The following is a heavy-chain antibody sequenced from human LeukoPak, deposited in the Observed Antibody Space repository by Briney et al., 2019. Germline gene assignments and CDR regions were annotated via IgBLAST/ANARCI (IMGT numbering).Heavy chain of an antibody. Sequence: GGSLRLSCAASGFTFSSYDMSWVRQAPGKGLEWVGFIRNKGYRRTTAYSACVKDKFTIPRYDTIIYAYVHMNSLKPEDLFVYYCTRNSPVPFDYWGQGALVTVSS. CDR1: GFTFSSYD. J-gene: IGHJ4*02. V-gene: IGHV3-49*04. CDR3: TRNSPVPFDY. CDR2: IRNKGYRRTT. D-gene: IGHD1-1*01.